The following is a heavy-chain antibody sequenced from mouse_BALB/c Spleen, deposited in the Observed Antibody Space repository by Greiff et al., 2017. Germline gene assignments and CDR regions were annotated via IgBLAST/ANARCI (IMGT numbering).Heavy chain of an antibody. CDR3: TRYGYWYFDV. J-gene: IGHJ1*01. Sequence: QVQLQQPGAELVRPGASVKLSCKASGYTFTSYWINWVKQRPGQGLEWIGNIYPSDSYTNYNQKFKDKATLTVDKSSSTAYMQLSSPTSEDSAVYYRTRYGYWYFDVWGAGTTVTVSS. V-gene: IGHV1-69*02. CDR2: IYPSDSYT. D-gene: IGHD1-1*02. CDR1: GYTFTSYW.